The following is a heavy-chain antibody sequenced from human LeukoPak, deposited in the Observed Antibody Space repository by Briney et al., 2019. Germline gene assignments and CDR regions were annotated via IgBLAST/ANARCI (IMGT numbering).Heavy chain of an antibody. D-gene: IGHD2-21*01. J-gene: IGHJ4*02. CDR1: GFTFSSHA. V-gene: IGHV3-23*01. CDR3: AKDYRIGYSDHFDY. Sequence: LTGGSLRLSCVGSGFTFSSHAMSWVRQAPEKGLEWVSGIYESGQTTHYADSVKGRFSISRDNSKNTLYLQMDSLRGEDTAIYYCAKDYRIGYSDHFDYWGQGALVTVSS. CDR2: IYESGQTT.